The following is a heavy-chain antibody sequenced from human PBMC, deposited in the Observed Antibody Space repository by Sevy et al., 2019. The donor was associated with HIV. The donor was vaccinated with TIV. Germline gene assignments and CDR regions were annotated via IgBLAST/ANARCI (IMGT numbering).Heavy chain of an antibody. V-gene: IGHV1-18*04. CDR2: ISGYNGKT. Sequence: ASVKVSCKASGYTFTSYGITWVRQAPGQGLEWMGWISGYNGKTNYAQKLQGRVTMTKDTSTSTAYMELRSLRSDDTAVYYCARVDYYDSSGYYGDAFDIWGQGTMVTVSS. CDR3: ARVDYYDSSGYYGDAFDI. D-gene: IGHD3-22*01. CDR1: GYTFTSYG. J-gene: IGHJ3*02.